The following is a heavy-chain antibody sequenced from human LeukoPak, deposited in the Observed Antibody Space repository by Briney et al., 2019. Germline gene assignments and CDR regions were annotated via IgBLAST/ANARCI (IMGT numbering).Heavy chain of an antibody. J-gene: IGHJ5*02. V-gene: IGHV3-21*01. CDR1: GFTFSSYS. Sequence: PGGSLRLSCAASGFTFSSYSMNWVRQAPGKGLEWVSSISSSSSYIYYADSVKGRFTIPRDNAKNSLYLQMNSLRAEDTAVYYCARATRDKYCSGGSCHHNWFDPWGQGTLVTISS. CDR3: ARATRDKYCSGGSCHHNWFDP. CDR2: ISSSSSYI. D-gene: IGHD2-15*01.